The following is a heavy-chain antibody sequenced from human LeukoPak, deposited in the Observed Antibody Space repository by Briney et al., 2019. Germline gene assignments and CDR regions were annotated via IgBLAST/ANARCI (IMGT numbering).Heavy chain of an antibody. D-gene: IGHD2-15*01. V-gene: IGHV3-23*01. CDR2: ISGNGDST. J-gene: IGHJ3*02. CDR1: GFTFRRYD. Sequence: GGSLRLSCAASGFTFRRYDMSWVRQAPGKGLEWVSAISGNGDSTYYVDSVKGRFTISRDNSKNTLYLQMNSLRAEDTAVYYCALYCSGGSCYSMGGAFDIWGQGTVVTDSS. CDR3: ALYCSGGSCYSMGGAFDI.